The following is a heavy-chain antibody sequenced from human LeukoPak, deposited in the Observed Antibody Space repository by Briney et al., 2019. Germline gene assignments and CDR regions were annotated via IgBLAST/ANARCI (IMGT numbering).Heavy chain of an antibody. Sequence: ASVKVSCKASGYTFTSYDINWVRQATGQGLEWMGWMNPNSGNTGYAQKFQGRVTMTRNTSISTAYMELSSLRSEDTAVYYCARGIPSSYYDFWSGYYSYYYYGMDVWGQGTTVTVSS. CDR3: ARGIPSSYYDFWSGYYSYYYYGMDV. J-gene: IGHJ6*02. CDR1: GYTFTSYD. V-gene: IGHV1-8*01. D-gene: IGHD3-3*01. CDR2: MNPNSGNT.